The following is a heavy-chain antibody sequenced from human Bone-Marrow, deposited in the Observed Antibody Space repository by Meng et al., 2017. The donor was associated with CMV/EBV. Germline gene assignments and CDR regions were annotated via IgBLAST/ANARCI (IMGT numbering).Heavy chain of an antibody. Sequence: GESLKISCAASGFTVSSYAMHWVRQAPGKGLEWVGRIKSKTDGGTTDYAAPVKGRFTISRDDSKNTLYLQLNSLKTEDTAVYYCTTVSNYDLFDYWGQGTLVTVSS. D-gene: IGHD4-11*01. CDR3: TTVSNYDLFDY. V-gene: IGHV3-15*01. CDR2: IKSKTDGGTT. J-gene: IGHJ4*02. CDR1: GFTVSSYA.